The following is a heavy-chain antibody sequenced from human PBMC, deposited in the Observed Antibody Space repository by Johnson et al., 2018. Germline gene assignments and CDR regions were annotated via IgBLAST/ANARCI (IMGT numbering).Heavy chain of an antibody. D-gene: IGHD1-14*01. Sequence: VQLVQSGGGLVKPGGSLILSCVASGFTFSSYSMTWVRQAPGKGLEWVSSLSRSNSYGYYADSVKGRFTISRDNAKNSLDLQMNSLRVEDTAVDYCVRDLSTTTGGYFQHWGQGTLVTVSS. CDR1: GFTFSSYS. CDR3: VRDLSTTTGGYFQH. CDR2: LSRSNSYG. V-gene: IGHV3-21*01. J-gene: IGHJ1*01.